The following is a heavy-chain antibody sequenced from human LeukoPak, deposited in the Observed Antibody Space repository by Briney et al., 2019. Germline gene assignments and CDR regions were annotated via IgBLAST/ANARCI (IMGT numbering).Heavy chain of an antibody. D-gene: IGHD4/OR15-4a*01. J-gene: IGHJ3*02. V-gene: IGHV7-4-1*02. CDR1: GYTFTSYT. CDR2: INTNTGNP. CDR3: ARDLTTMVADDTFDI. Sequence: ASVKVSCKASGYTFTSYTMNSVRQAPGQGLEWMGWINTNTGNPTYAQDFTGRFVFSLDTSVSTTYLQISSLKAEDTAVYYCARDLTTMVADDTFDIWGQGTMVTVSS.